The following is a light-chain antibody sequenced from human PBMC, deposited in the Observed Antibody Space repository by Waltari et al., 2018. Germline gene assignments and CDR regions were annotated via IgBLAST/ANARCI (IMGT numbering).Light chain of an antibody. Sequence: EIVLTQSPGTLSLSPGERVTLSCRASPRLRNPNYLDWYQQKPGQAPRLLIYGESSRATGSPDRFSGSGSGTDFTLTITRLEPEDFAVYYCQQYDNSPWTFGQGTKVEIK. CDR3: QQYDNSPWT. V-gene: IGKV3-20*01. CDR1: PRLRNPNY. CDR2: GES. J-gene: IGKJ1*01.